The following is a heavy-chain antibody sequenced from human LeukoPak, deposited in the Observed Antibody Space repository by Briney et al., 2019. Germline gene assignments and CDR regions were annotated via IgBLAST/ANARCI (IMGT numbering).Heavy chain of an antibody. Sequence: SETLSLTCTVSGYSISSGYYWGWIRQPPGKGLEWIGSIYHSGSTYYNPSLKSRVTISVDTSKNQFSLKLSSVTAADTAVYYCARVIGWLRFDAFDIWGQGTMVTVSS. D-gene: IGHD5-12*01. CDR2: IYHSGST. CDR1: GYSISSGYY. CDR3: ARVIGWLRFDAFDI. J-gene: IGHJ3*02. V-gene: IGHV4-38-2*02.